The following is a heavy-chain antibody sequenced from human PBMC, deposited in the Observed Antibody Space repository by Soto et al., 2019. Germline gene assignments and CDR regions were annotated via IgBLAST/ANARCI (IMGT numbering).Heavy chain of an antibody. CDR2: ISSSSSYI. V-gene: IGHV3-21*01. CDR3: ARLGYCSGGSCSYYYYYYGMDV. Sequence: GGSLRLSCATSGFTFSSYSMNWVRQAPGKGLEWVSSISSSSSYIYYADSVKGRFAISRDNAKNSLYLQMNSLRAEDTAVYYCARLGYCSGGSCSYYYYYYGMDVWGQGTTVTVSS. D-gene: IGHD2-15*01. CDR1: GFTFSSYS. J-gene: IGHJ6*02.